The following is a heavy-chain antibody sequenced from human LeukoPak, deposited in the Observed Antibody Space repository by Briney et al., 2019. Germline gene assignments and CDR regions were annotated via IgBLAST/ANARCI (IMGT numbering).Heavy chain of an antibody. V-gene: IGHV1-18*01. CDR3: ARRSGSGSYIDY. CDR2: ISAYNGQT. CDR1: GYTFTSNG. D-gene: IGHD3-10*01. J-gene: IGHJ4*02. Sequence: ASVKVSCKASGYTFTSNGITWVRQAPGQGLEWMGRISAYNGQTNYAQSLQGRVAMTTDTSTSTAYMELRSLRSDDTAVYYWARRSGSGSYIDYWGQGTLVTVSS.